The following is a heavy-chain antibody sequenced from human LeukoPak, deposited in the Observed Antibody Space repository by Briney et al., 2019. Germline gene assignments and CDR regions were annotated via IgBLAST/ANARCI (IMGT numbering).Heavy chain of an antibody. CDR3: AKGYYDYIWGSYYFDY. Sequence: PGGSLRLSCAASGFTFSSYAMSRVRQAPGKGLEWVSAISGSGGSTYYADSVKGRFTISRDNSKNTLYPQMDSLRAEDTAVYYCAKGYYDYIWGSYYFDYWGQGTLVTVSS. J-gene: IGHJ4*02. CDR2: ISGSGGST. CDR1: GFTFSSYA. V-gene: IGHV3-23*01. D-gene: IGHD3-16*01.